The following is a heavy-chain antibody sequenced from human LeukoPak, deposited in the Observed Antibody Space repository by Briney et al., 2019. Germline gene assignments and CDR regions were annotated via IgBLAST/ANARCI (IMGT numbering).Heavy chain of an antibody. CDR3: AKKPGSGGYYPFDH. CDR1: GFTFSSYG. D-gene: IGHD3-22*01. Sequence: GGSLRLTCAASGFTFSSYGMSWVRQAPGEGLEWVSSIDNSGGGTNYADSVKGRFTISRDNSKNTLYLQMNSLRAEDTALYYCAKKPGSGGYYPFDHWGQGTLVSVSS. J-gene: IGHJ4*02. V-gene: IGHV3-23*05. CDR2: IDNSGGGT.